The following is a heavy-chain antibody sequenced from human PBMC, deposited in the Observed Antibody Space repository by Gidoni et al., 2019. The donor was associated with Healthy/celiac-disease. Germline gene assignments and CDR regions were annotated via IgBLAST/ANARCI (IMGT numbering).Heavy chain of an antibody. D-gene: IGHD3-16*01. CDR2: ISSSSSTI. J-gene: IGHJ3*02. CDR1: GFTFSSYS. V-gene: IGHV3-48*02. Sequence: EVQLVESGGGLVQPGGSLRTSCAASGFTFSSYSMNWVRQAPGKGLEWVSYISSSSSTIYYADSVKGRFTISRDNAKNSLYLQMNSLRDEDTAVYYCASSMITTKPGGAFDIWGQGTMVTVSS. CDR3: ASSMITTKPGGAFDI.